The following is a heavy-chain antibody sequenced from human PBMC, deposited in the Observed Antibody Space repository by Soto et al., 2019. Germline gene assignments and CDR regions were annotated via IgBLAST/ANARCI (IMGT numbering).Heavy chain of an antibody. CDR2: IISIFGTT. Sequence: QVQLVQSGAEVKKPGSSVKVSCKASGGTFSSYVIGWVRQAPGQGLEWMGGIISIFGTTHYAQRFQGRVTITADESPSTAYMELSSLRSEDTAVYYCATPLAYAMKGWDGLDVWVQGTTVTVSS. V-gene: IGHV1-69*01. D-gene: IGHD2-8*01. CDR1: GGTFSSYV. CDR3: ATPLAYAMKGWDGLDV. J-gene: IGHJ6*02.